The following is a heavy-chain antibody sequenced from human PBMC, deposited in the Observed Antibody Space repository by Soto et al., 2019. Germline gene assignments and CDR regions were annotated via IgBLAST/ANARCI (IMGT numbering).Heavy chain of an antibody. Sequence: QITLKESGPTLVKPTQTLTLTCTFSGFSLSTNGVDVGWIRQPPGKALEWLALIYWNDERHYSPSLRSRLTITKDSSENQVVLTMTNRDPGDTATYYCARGLRSYYFDYCGQGTLVTVSS. D-gene: IGHD3-10*02. J-gene: IGHJ4*02. CDR3: ARGLRSYYFDY. V-gene: IGHV2-5*01. CDR1: GFSLSTNGVD. CDR2: IYWNDER.